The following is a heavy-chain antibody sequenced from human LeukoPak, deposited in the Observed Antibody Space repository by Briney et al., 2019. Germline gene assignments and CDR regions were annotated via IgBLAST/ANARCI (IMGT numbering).Heavy chain of an antibody. D-gene: IGHD6-13*01. V-gene: IGHV3-30-3*01. CDR3: AKDPPLRSKQLAIN. J-gene: IGHJ4*02. CDR2: ISYDGSNK. Sequence: PGGSLRLSCAASGFTFSSYAMHWVRQAPGKGLEWVAVISYDGSNKDYADSVKGRFTISRDNSKNTLFLQMNSLRAEDTAVYYCAKDPPLRSKQLAINWGQGTLVTVSS. CDR1: GFTFSSYA.